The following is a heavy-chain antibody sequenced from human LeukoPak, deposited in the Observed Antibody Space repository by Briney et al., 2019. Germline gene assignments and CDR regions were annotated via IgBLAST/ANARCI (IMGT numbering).Heavy chain of an antibody. Sequence: SGGSLRLSCAASGFTFSSYGMHWVRQAPGKGLEWVAFIRYDGSNKYYADSVKGRFTISRDNSKNTLYLQMNSLRAEDTAVYYCAKDRQSIAAAGPNWFDPWGQGTLVTVSS. CDR2: IRYDGSNK. D-gene: IGHD6-13*01. CDR3: AKDRQSIAAAGPNWFDP. CDR1: GFTFSSYG. J-gene: IGHJ5*02. V-gene: IGHV3-30*02.